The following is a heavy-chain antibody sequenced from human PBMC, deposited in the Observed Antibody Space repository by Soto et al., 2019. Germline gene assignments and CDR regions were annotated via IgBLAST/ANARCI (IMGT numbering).Heavy chain of an antibody. Sequence: QVHLVQSGAEVKQPGASVKVSCKASGYTFSVYHMHWVLQAPGQGLEWMGWVHPNSGGTNYAQSFEGRVTMTRDPSINTAYMALSRLTSDDTAVYYCAKELQRGMDVWGQGTTVTVSS. CDR1: GYTFSVYH. V-gene: IGHV1-2*02. J-gene: IGHJ6*02. CDR2: VHPNSGGT. CDR3: AKELQRGMDV. D-gene: IGHD4-4*01.